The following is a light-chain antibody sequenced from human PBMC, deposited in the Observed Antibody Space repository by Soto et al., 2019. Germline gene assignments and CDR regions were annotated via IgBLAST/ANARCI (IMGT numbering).Light chain of an antibody. V-gene: IGLV2-14*01. CDR3: FSKISGFVYG. CDR2: DVN. CDR1: NTDLGVYGY. Sequence: QSVLAQHASVSGSFGQSITISYSGPNTDLGVYGYVSWYQHHPGKAHQLLIYDVNNRPSGISDRFSGSKSGDTASLTISGLQAEDEADYFCFSKISGFVYGFGSGTKVTV. J-gene: IGLJ1*01.